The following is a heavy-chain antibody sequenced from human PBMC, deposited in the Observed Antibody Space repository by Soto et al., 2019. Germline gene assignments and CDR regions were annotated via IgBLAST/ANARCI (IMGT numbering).Heavy chain of an antibody. Sequence: QVQLQESGPGLVKPSETLSLTCTVSGGSISSYYWSWIRQPPAKGLEWIGYISYSGSTNYNPSLKSRVTISVDTSKNQFSLKLSSVTAADTAVYYCARPRGGSSGWDNWFDPWGQGTLVTVSS. J-gene: IGHJ5*02. CDR2: ISYSGST. D-gene: IGHD6-25*01. CDR1: GGSISSYY. CDR3: ARPRGGSSGWDNWFDP. V-gene: IGHV4-59*01.